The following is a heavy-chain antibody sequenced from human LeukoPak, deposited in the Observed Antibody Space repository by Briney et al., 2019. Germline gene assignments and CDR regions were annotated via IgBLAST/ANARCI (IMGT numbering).Heavy chain of an antibody. CDR2: IRYDGSNK. CDR3: AKDRARRITMSTTQDY. D-gene: IGHD3-10*02. CDR1: GFTFSSYG. V-gene: IGHV3-30*02. Sequence: GGSLRLSCAASGFTFSSYGMHWVRQAPGKGLEWVAFIRYDGSNKYYADSVKGRFTISRDNSKNTLYLQMNSLRAEDTAVYYCAKDRARRITMSTTQDYWGQGTLVTVSS. J-gene: IGHJ4*02.